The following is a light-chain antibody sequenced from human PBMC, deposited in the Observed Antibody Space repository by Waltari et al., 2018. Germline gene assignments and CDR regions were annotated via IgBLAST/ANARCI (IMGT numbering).Light chain of an antibody. J-gene: IGKJ2*01. CDR1: QSISTN. CDR3: QQYDKWLRYS. V-gene: IGKV3-15*01. Sequence: IVMTQSPATLSASPGERATLSCRASQSISTNLAWFQEKPGQAPRPLIYGASTRATGVPARFSGSGSGTYFTLVISSLQSEDFAVYYCQQYDKWLRYSFGQGTKLEIK. CDR2: GAS.